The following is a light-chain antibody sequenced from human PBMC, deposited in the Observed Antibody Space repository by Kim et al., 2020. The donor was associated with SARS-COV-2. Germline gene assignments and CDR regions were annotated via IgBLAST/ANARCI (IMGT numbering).Light chain of an antibody. CDR1: SLRSYY. CDR2: GKN. V-gene: IGLV3-19*01. J-gene: IGLJ2*01. Sequence: SSELTQDPAVSVALGQTARITCRGDSLRSYYATWYQQKPGQAPVLVIYGKNNRPSGIPDRFSGSSSGNTASLTITGAQAEDEADYYCKSRGTSGNVVFGGGTKLTVL. CDR3: KSRGTSGNVV.